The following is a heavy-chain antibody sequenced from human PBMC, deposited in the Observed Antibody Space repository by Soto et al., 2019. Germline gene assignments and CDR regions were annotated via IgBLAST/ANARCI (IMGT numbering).Heavy chain of an antibody. CDR3: ARGGTPTDY. Sequence: QVQLVQSGAEVKKPGASVKVSCKASGYTFTNFGISWVRQAPGQGLEWMGWISAYNGNTNYAQKCQGGGIMTTDTSPSRAYMEVRSLRFDDTAVYCCARGGTPTDYWGQGNLVSVSS. V-gene: IGHV1-18*01. CDR2: ISAYNGNT. CDR1: GYTFTNFG. D-gene: IGHD2-15*01. J-gene: IGHJ4*02.